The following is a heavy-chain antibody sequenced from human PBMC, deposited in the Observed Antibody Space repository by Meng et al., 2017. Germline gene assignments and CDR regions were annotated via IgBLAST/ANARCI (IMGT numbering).Heavy chain of an antibody. Sequence: QVQPGQAEAKVTQTGASVKASCKASGNVFASYGIHWVPQAPGQGLEWIGWNNSYSGDTNYTQTLQGRVTLTKEPSTSTAYMELRGLRSDDTAVYYWAREERGSGDSWGQGTLVTVSS. CDR1: GNVFASYG. CDR2: NNSYSGDT. J-gene: IGHJ5*02. D-gene: IGHD3-22*01. V-gene: IGHV1-18*01. CDR3: AREERGSGDS.